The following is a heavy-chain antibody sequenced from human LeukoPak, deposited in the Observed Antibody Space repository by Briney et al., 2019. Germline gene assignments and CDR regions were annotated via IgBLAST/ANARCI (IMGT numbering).Heavy chain of an antibody. Sequence: GGSLRLSCAASGFTVSTTYMSWVRQAPGKGLQWVSIIYSDDRTNHADSVRGRFTISRDNTKNTLHLQMNSLRAEDTAVYYCARDPVGAFGYGMDVWGQGTTVTVSS. CDR3: ARDPVGAFGYGMDV. J-gene: IGHJ6*02. D-gene: IGHD1-26*01. V-gene: IGHV3-66*01. CDR1: GFTVSTTY. CDR2: IYSDDRT.